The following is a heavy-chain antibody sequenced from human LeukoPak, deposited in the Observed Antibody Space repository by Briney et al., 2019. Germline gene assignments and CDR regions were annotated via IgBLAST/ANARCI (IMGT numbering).Heavy chain of an antibody. V-gene: IGHV4-59*12. D-gene: IGHD6-6*01. CDR1: GGSISSYY. Sequence: SETLSLTCTVSGGSISSYYWSWIRQPPGKGLEWIAYIYYSGSTNYNPSLKSRVTMSVDTSKNQFSLKLSSVTAADTAVYYCATSIKGDSSSDYWGQGTLVTVSS. J-gene: IGHJ4*02. CDR3: ATSIKGDSSSDY. CDR2: IYYSGST.